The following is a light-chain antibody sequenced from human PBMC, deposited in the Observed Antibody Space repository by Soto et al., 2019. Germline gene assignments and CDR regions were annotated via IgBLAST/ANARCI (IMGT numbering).Light chain of an antibody. CDR1: SSDVGAYNY. CDR3: SSHGGSNNFYI. V-gene: IGLV2-8*01. Sequence: QSALTQPPSASGSPGQSVTISCIGTSSDVGAYNYVSWYQQHPGKVPKLMIYEVTKRPSGVPDRFSASKSGNTASLTVSGLQVEDEADYYCSSHGGSNNFYIFGTGTKVTVL. J-gene: IGLJ1*01. CDR2: EVT.